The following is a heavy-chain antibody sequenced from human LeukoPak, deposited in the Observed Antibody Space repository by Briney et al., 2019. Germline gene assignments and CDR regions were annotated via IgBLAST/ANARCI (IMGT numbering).Heavy chain of an antibody. Sequence: ASVKVSCKASGYTFTGYYKHWVRQAPGQGLEWMGWISAYNGNTNYAQKLQGRVTMTTDTSTSTAYMELRSLRSDDTAVYYCARDLKRGYSSGRYSWGTGSSNDYWGQGTLVTVSS. CDR2: ISAYNGNT. D-gene: IGHD6-19*01. V-gene: IGHV1-18*04. CDR3: ARDLKRGYSSGRYSWGTGSSNDY. J-gene: IGHJ4*02. CDR1: GYTFTGYY.